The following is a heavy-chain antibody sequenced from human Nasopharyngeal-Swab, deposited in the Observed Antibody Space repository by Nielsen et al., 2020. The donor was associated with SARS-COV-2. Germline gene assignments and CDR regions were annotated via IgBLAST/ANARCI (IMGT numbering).Heavy chain of an antibody. V-gene: IGHV6-1*01. J-gene: IGHJ4*02. CDR3: ARTDSSSWYRGVFDY. Sequence: LRLSCAISGDSVSSNSAAWNWIMQSPSRGLEWLGRTYYRSKWYNDYAVSVKSRITINPDTSKNQFSLQLNSVTPEDTAVYYCARTDSSSWYRGVFDYWGQGTLVTVSS. CDR2: TYYRSKWYN. CDR1: GDSVSSNSAA. D-gene: IGHD6-13*01.